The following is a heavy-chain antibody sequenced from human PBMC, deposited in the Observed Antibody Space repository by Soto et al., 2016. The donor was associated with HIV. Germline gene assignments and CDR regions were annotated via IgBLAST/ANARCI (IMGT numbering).Heavy chain of an antibody. CDR3: ARGGVRSTWYDAFDL. J-gene: IGHJ3*01. CDR2: ISVTSGYI. V-gene: IGHV3-21*01. Sequence: EVQLVESGGGLVKPGGSLRLSCAASGFTFSIFSMNWVRQVPGKGLEWVSSISVTSGYIYYADSVEGRFTISRDNANNSLYLQMNSLGAEDTAVYYCARGGVRSTWYDAFDLWGQGTMVTVSS. D-gene: IGHD6-13*01. CDR1: GFTFSIFS.